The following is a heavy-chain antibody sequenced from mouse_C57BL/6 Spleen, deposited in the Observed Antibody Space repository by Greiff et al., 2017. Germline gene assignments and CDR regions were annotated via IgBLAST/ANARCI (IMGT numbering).Heavy chain of an antibody. CDR3: ARSERTGGFAY. V-gene: IGHV1-82*01. D-gene: IGHD4-1*01. CDR1: GYAFSSSW. J-gene: IGHJ3*01. Sequence: QVQLQQSGPELVKPGASVKISCKASGYAFSSSWMNWVKQRPGKGLEWIGRIYPGDGDSNYNGKFKGKATLTADKSSSTAYMQLSSLTSEDSAVYFCARSERTGGFAYWGQGTLVTVSA. CDR2: IYPGDGDS.